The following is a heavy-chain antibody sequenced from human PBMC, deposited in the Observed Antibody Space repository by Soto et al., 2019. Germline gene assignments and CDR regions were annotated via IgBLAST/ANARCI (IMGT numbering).Heavy chain of an antibody. CDR3: ASLPMVRGVTGGGV. CDR1: GFTFSSYS. J-gene: IGHJ6*04. Sequence: GGSLRLSCAASGFTFSSYSMNWVRQAPGKGLEWVSYISSSSSTIYYADSVKGRFTISRDNAKNSLYLQMNSLRAEDTAVYYCASLPMVRGVTGGGVWGKGTTVTVSS. CDR2: ISSSSSTI. V-gene: IGHV3-48*01. D-gene: IGHD3-10*01.